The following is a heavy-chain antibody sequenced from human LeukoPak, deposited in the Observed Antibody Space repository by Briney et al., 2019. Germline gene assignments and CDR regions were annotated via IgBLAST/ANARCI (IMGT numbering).Heavy chain of an antibody. J-gene: IGHJ4*02. CDR1: GYSFTNYW. V-gene: IGHV5-51*01. D-gene: IGHD3-3*01. Sequence: GESLKISCKGSGYSFTNYWIGWVRQMPGKGLEWMGIIYPGDSDTRYSPSFQGQVTISADKSISTAYLQWSSLKASDTAMYYCARHRSAIFGVVSPFDYWGQGTLVTVSS. CDR3: ARHRSAIFGVVSPFDY. CDR2: IYPGDSDT.